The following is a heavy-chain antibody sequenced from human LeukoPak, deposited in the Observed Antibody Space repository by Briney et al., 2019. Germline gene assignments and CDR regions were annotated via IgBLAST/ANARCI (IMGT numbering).Heavy chain of an antibody. CDR1: GFTFSTYS. V-gene: IGHV3-7*01. CDR2: IKQDGSEK. Sequence: GGSLRLSCAASGFTFSTYSMSWVRQAPGKGLEWVANIKQDGSEKYYVDSVKGRFTISRDNAKNSLYLQMNSLRAEDTAVYYCARWGGSGSFDSWGQGTLVTVSS. D-gene: IGHD3-10*01. CDR3: ARWGGSGSFDS. J-gene: IGHJ4*02.